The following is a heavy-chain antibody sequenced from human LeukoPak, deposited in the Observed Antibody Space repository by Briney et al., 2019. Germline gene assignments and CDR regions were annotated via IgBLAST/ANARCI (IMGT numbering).Heavy chain of an antibody. J-gene: IGHJ4*02. Sequence: ASVKVSCKASGYTFTGYYMHWVRQAPGQGLEWMGIINPSGGSTSYAQKFQGRVTMTRDTSTSTVYMELSSLRSEDTAVYYCARDQGAGTPWYYFDYWGQGTLVTVSS. CDR1: GYTFTGYY. D-gene: IGHD6-19*01. V-gene: IGHV1-46*01. CDR2: INPSGGST. CDR3: ARDQGAGTPWYYFDY.